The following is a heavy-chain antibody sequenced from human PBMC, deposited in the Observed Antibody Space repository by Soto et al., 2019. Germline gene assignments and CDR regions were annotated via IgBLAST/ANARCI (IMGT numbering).Heavy chain of an antibody. CDR2: MSYDGSNN. D-gene: IGHD3-22*01. V-gene: IGHV3-30-3*01. CDR1: GFTFGSYA. J-gene: IGHJ4*02. CDR3: ARDTDSSGYYVFEY. Sequence: GGSLRLSGATSGFTFGSYAIHWVRQAPCKGLEWVAVMSYDGSNNYYADSVKGRFTISRDNFKNRLYLQMNSLRDEDTAVYYCARDTDSSGYYVFEYFGQRTLVTFCS.